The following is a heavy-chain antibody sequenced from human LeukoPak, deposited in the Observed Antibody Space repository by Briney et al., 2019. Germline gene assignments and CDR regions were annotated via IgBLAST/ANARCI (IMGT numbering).Heavy chain of an antibody. D-gene: IGHD2/OR15-2a*01. CDR2: INPSSGGT. V-gene: IGHV1-2*02. J-gene: IGHJ3*02. CDR1: GYTFTGYY. Sequence: ASVKVSCKASGYTFTGYYMHWVRQAPGQGLEWMGWINPSSGGTNYAQKFQGRVTMTRDTSISTAYMELSRLRSDDTAVYYCARAQGFYDAFDIWGQGTMVTVSS. CDR3: ARAQGFYDAFDI.